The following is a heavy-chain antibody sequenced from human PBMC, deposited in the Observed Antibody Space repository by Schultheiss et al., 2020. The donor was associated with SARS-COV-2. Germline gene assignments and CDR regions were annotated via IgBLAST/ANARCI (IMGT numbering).Heavy chain of an antibody. J-gene: IGHJ4*02. CDR3: ARSYRWLHPGIDY. V-gene: IGHV4-61*08. D-gene: IGHD5-24*01. CDR2: IYYSGST. CDR1: GGSISSGGYY. Sequence: SETLSLTCAVYGGSISSGGYYWSWIRQHPGKGLEWIGYIYYSGSTNYNPSLKSRVTISVDTSKNQFSLKLSSVTAADTAVYYCARSYRWLHPGIDYWGQGTLVTVSS.